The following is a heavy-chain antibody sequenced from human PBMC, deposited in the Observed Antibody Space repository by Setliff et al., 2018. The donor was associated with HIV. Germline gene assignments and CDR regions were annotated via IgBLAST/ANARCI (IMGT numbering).Heavy chain of an antibody. D-gene: IGHD5-12*01. CDR1: EYAFSNYW. J-gene: IGHJ3*02. V-gene: IGHV5-51*01. CDR2: IDPRDSKI. CDR3: VRYDVYEYGYQVFDI. Sequence: GESLKISCVGSEYAFSNYWIGWVRQMPGKGREWMGIIDPRDSKIRYSPSFQGQVTFSVDNALNTAYLQWSSLKVSDSAIYYCVRYDVYEYGYQVFDIWGQGTTVTVSS.